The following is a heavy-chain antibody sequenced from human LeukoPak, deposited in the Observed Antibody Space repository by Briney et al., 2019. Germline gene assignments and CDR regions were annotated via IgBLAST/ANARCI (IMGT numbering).Heavy chain of an antibody. CDR3: AKSYSRGWYFDC. CDR1: RFTFSSYS. CDR2: ISSSSSYI. Sequence: GGSLRLSCAASRFTFSSYSMNWVRQAPGKGLEWVSSISSSSSYIYYADSVKGRFTISRDNAKNSLYLQMNNLRAEDTAVYYCAKSYSRGWYFDCWGQGTLVTVSS. V-gene: IGHV3-21*01. J-gene: IGHJ4*02. D-gene: IGHD6-19*01.